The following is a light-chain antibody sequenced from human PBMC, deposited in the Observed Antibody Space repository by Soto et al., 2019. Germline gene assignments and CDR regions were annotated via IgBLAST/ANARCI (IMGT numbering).Light chain of an antibody. V-gene: IGLV2-11*01. CDR2: LVS. Sequence: QSVLTQPPSVSGSPGQSVTISCTGTSSDVGNYNYVSWYQQHPGKAPKLMIYLVSKRPSGVPDRFSGSKSGNTASLTITGLQAEDEADYYCCSYAGSYIYVFGTGTKLTVL. CDR3: CSYAGSYIYV. J-gene: IGLJ1*01. CDR1: SSDVGNYNY.